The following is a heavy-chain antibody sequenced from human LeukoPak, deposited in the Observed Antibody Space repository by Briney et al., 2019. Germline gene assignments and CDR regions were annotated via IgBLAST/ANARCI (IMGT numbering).Heavy chain of an antibody. J-gene: IGHJ4*02. V-gene: IGHV3-30*18. Sequence: GGSLRLSCAASGFTFSSYGMHWVRQAPGKGLEWVAVISYDGSNKYYADSVKGRFTISRDNSKNTLHLQMNSLRAEDTAVYYCAKGKYSNSYYFDYWGQGTLVTVSS. CDR2: ISYDGSNK. D-gene: IGHD5-18*01. CDR1: GFTFSSYG. CDR3: AKGKYSNSYYFDY.